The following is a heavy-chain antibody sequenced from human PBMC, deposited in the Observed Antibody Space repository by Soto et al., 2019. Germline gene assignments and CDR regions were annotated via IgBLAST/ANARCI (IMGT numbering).Heavy chain of an antibody. CDR1: GGSFSGYY. V-gene: IGHV4-34*01. CDR2: INHSGST. Sequence: SETLSLTCAVYGGSFSGYYWSWIRQPPGKGLEWIGEINHSGSTNYNPSLKSRVTISVDTSKNQFSLKLSSVTAADTAVYYCARAIGKGIAVAGTAFFDYWGQGTLVTVSS. CDR3: ARAIGKGIAVAGTAFFDY. J-gene: IGHJ4*02. D-gene: IGHD6-19*01.